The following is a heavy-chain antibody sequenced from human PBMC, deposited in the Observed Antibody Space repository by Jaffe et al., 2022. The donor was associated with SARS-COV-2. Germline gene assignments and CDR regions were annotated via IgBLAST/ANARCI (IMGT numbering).Heavy chain of an antibody. CDR3: AKGIGSSSWYVDRNYGMDV. V-gene: IGHV3-23*01. CDR1: GFTFSSYA. J-gene: IGHJ6*02. CDR2: ISGSGGST. Sequence: EVQLLESGGGLVQPGGSLRLSCAASGFTFSSYAMSWVRQAPGKGLEWVSAISGSGGSTYYADSVKGRFTISRDNSKNTLYLQMNSLRAEDTAVYYCAKGIGSSSWYVDRNYGMDVWGQGTTVTVSS. D-gene: IGHD6-13*01.